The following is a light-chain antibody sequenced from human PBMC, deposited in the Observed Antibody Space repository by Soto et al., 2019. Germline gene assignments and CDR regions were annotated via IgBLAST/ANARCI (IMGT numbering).Light chain of an antibody. Sequence: DSQMTQXPSTXSASIGDXVTITCRAGQSISSWLAWYQQKPGKAPKLLISKASTLQSGVPPRFSGSGSGTEFALTISSLQPDDFATHYCQQYESYPMTFGGGTKVEIK. J-gene: IGKJ4*01. V-gene: IGKV1-5*03. CDR1: QSISSW. CDR2: KAS. CDR3: QQYESYPMT.